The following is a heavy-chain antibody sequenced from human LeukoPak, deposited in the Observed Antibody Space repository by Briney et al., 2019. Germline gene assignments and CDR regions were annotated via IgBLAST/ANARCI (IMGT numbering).Heavy chain of an antibody. D-gene: IGHD4-11*01. J-gene: IGHJ6*02. CDR1: GGTFSSYA. CDR2: IIPIFGTA. V-gene: IGHV1-69*13. CDR3: ARSHMTTVTIVTYGMDV. Sequence: PVKVSCKASGGTFSSYAISWVRQAPGQGLEWMGGIIPIFGTANYAQKFQGRVTITADESTSTAYMELSSLRSEDTAVYYCARSHMTTVTIVTYGMDVWGQGTTVTVSS.